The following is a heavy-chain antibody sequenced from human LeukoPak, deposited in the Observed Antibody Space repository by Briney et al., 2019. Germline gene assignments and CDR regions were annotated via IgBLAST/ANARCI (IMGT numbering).Heavy chain of an antibody. J-gene: IGHJ3*01. V-gene: IGHV4-61*01. CDR1: GGSVSSGSYY. CDR2: IYYSGST. CDR3: ARAGSYCSSTSCYGGRWFDP. Sequence: SETLSLTCTVSGGSVSSGSYYWSWIRQPPGKGLEWIGYIYYSGSTNYNPSLKSRVTISVDTSKNQFSLKLSSVTAADTAVYYCARAGSYCSSTSCYGGRWFDPWGQGTMVTVSS. D-gene: IGHD2-2*01.